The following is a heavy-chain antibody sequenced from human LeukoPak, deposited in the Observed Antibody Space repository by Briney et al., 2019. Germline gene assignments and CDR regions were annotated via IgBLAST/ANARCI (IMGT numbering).Heavy chain of an antibody. CDR3: AKDSSGYYHAWYYFDY. CDR2: ISGTGVST. Sequence: GGSLRLSCAASGFSFSSYAMSWVRQAPGKGLEWVSTISGTGVSTYYAHSVKGRFTFSRDNSKNTVYLQIDSLRAEDTALYYCAKDSSGYYHAWYYFDYWGQGSLVTVSS. J-gene: IGHJ4*02. CDR1: GFSFSSYA. D-gene: IGHD3-22*01. V-gene: IGHV3-23*01.